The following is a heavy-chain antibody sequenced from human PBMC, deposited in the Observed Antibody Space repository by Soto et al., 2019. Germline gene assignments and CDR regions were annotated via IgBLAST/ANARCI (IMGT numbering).Heavy chain of an antibody. J-gene: IGHJ3*02. CDR3: TTDNWNYVGAFDI. CDR2: IKSKTDGGTT. D-gene: IGHD1-7*01. CDR1: GFTFSNAW. Sequence: GGSLRLSCAASGFTFSNAWMSWVRQSPGKGLEWVGRIKSKTDGGTTDYAAPVKGRFTISRDDSKNTLYLQMNSLKTEDTAVYYCTTDNWNYVGAFDIWGQGTMVTVSS. V-gene: IGHV3-15*01.